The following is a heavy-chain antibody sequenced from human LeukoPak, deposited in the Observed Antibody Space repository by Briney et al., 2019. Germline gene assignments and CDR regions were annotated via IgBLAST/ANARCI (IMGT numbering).Heavy chain of an antibody. CDR2: ISSSSSYI. J-gene: IGHJ3*02. Sequence: GGSLRLSCAASGFTFSSYSMNWVRQAPGKGLEWVSSISSSSSYINYADSVKGRFTISRDNAKNSLYLQMNSLRAEDTAVYYCARVALDTDAFDIWGQGTMVTVSS. CDR1: GFTFSSYS. D-gene: IGHD5-18*01. V-gene: IGHV3-21*01. CDR3: ARVALDTDAFDI.